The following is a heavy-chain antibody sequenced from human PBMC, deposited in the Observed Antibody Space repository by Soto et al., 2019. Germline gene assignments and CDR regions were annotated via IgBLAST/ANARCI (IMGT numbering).Heavy chain of an antibody. Sequence: PGESLKIPCKASGYSFRTYWVGWVRQMPGKGLEWMGIIYPGDSDTRYSPSFQGQVTISADKSISTAYLQWSSLKASDTAMYYCARLGYYDSSGYYYSYFPFPDYWVQGTLVTVSS. CDR2: IYPGDSDT. J-gene: IGHJ4*02. CDR3: ARLGYYDSSGYYYSYFPFPDY. CDR1: GYSFRTYW. D-gene: IGHD3-22*01. V-gene: IGHV5-51*01.